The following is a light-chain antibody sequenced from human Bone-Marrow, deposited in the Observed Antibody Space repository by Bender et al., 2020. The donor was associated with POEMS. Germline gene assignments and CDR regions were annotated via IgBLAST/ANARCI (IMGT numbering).Light chain of an antibody. CDR3: CSYAGSRIFV. CDR2: EVS. CDR1: NNDFGSYKF. V-gene: IGLV2-23*02. J-gene: IGLJ1*01. Sequence: QSALTQPASVSGSPGQSITISCTGTNNDFGSYKFVSWYQQHPGRAPKLMIYEVSKRPSGISNRFSGSKSDNTASLTISGLQAEDEAHYYCCSYAGSRIFVFGTGTKVTVL.